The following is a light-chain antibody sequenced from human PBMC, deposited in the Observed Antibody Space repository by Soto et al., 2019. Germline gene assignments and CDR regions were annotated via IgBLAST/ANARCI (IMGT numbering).Light chain of an antibody. Sequence: EIVMTQSPATLSVSPGERATLSCRASQSVSSNLAWYQQKPGQAPRLLIYGASTRATGIPARFSGSGSGTELSLTISSLQSEDFAVHYCQQYTNWPPWTFGQGTKVEIK. J-gene: IGKJ1*01. V-gene: IGKV3-15*01. CDR1: QSVSSN. CDR2: GAS. CDR3: QQYTNWPPWT.